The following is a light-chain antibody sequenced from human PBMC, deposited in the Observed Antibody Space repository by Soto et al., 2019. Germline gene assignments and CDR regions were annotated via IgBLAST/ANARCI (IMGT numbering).Light chain of an antibody. CDR2: WAS. J-gene: IGKJ2*01. CDR1: QSVLYSSNNKNY. CDR3: QQSYSSPYT. Sequence: DIVMTQSPDSLAVSLGERATINCKSSQSVLYSSNNKNYLAWYQQKPGQPPKALIYWASTRESGVPDRFSGSGSGTDFTLTISSLQAEDVALYYCQQSYSSPYTFGQGTKLKIK. V-gene: IGKV4-1*01.